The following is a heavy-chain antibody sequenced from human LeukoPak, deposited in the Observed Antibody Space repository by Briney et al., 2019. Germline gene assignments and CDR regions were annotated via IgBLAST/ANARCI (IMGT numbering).Heavy chain of an antibody. CDR1: GYTFTGYY. Sequence: SVKVSCKASGYTFTGYYMHWVRQAPGQGLEWMGWINPNSGGTNYAQKFQGRVTMTRDTSISTAYMELSRLRSDDTAVYYCARGGDYYDSSGSQPAAFDIWGQGTMVTVSS. CDR2: INPNSGGT. D-gene: IGHD3-22*01. J-gene: IGHJ3*02. V-gene: IGHV1-2*02. CDR3: ARGGDYYDSSGSQPAAFDI.